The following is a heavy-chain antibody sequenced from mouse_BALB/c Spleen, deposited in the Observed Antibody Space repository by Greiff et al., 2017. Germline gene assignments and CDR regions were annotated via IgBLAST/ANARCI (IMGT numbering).Heavy chain of an antibody. V-gene: IGHV5-6-3*01. CDR3: ARDGLPFDY. Sequence: EVKVVESGGGLVQPGGSLKLSCAASGFTFSSYGMSWVRQTPDKRLELVATINSNGGSTYYPDSVKGRFTISRDNAKNTLYLQMSSLKSEDTAMYYCARDGLPFDYWGQGTTLTVSS. CDR2: INSNGGST. J-gene: IGHJ2*01. CDR1: GFTFSSYG.